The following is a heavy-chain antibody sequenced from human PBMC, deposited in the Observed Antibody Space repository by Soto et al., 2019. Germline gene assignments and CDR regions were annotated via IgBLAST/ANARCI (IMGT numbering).Heavy chain of an antibody. Sequence: QVRMEQSGAEVKKPGSSVRVSCQASGGALTSYPIHWVRQAPGQGLEWMGVIDPIVDTSNLAENFKTRLTLTADTSTKTVYMDLTSLRSDDTAIYFCATYPRPYKWTDIWGRGTQLTVSS. V-gene: IGHV1-69*06. J-gene: IGHJ4*02. D-gene: IGHD1-20*01. CDR2: IDPIVDTS. CDR1: GGALTSYP. CDR3: ATYPRPYKWTDI.